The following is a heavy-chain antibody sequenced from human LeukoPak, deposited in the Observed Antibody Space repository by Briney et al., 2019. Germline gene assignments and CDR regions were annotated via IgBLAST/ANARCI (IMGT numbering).Heavy chain of an antibody. CDR1: GGSFSGYY. V-gene: IGHV4-34*01. CDR2: INHSGST. CDR3: ARSGYSSSWSFDY. J-gene: IGHJ4*02. Sequence: PSETLSLTCAVYGGSFSGYYWSWIRQPPGKGLEWIGEINHSGSTNYNPSLKSRVTISVDTSKNQFSLKLSSVTAADTAVYYCARSGYSSSWSFDYWGQGTLVTVSS. D-gene: IGHD6-13*01.